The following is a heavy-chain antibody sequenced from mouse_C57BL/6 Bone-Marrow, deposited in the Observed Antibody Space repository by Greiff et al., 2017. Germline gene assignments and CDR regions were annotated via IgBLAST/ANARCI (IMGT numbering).Heavy chain of an antibody. V-gene: IGHV1-4*01. CDR1: GYTFTSYT. CDR2: MNPSSGYT. CDR3: ASSYLRTWFAY. Sequence: QVQLQQSGAELARPGASVKMSCKASGYTFTSYTMHWVKPRPGKGLEWIGYMNPSSGYTKYNQKFKDKATLTAATSSSTAYLQLISLTSEDSAVYYCASSYLRTWFAYWGQGTLVTVSA. D-gene: IGHD6-5*01. J-gene: IGHJ3*01.